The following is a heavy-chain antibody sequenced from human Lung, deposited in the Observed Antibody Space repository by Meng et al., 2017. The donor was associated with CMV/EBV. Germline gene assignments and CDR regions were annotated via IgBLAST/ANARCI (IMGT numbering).Heavy chain of an antibody. CDR1: GGTFSSYA. CDR3: ARGLEGGGNSPY. V-gene: IGHV1-69*05. J-gene: IGHJ4*02. D-gene: IGHD4-23*01. Sequence: SXXVSXXASGGTFSSYAISWVRQAPGQGLEWMGGIIPIFGTANYAQKFQGRVTITTDESTSTAYMELSSLRSEDTAVYYCARGLEGGGNSPYWGQGTLVTVAS. CDR2: IIPIFGTA.